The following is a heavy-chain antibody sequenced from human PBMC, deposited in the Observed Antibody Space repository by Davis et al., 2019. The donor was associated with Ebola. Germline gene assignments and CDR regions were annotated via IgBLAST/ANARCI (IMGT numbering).Heavy chain of an antibody. CDR2: ISAYNGNT. CDR1: GGTFINYA. J-gene: IGHJ4*02. V-gene: IGHV1-18*01. Sequence: ASVKVSCKASGGTFINYAISWVRQAPGQGLEWMGWISAYNGNTNYAQKFQGRVTMTRDTSISTAYMELSRLRSDDTAVYYCASFKDTACWGQGTLVTVSS. D-gene: IGHD5-18*01. CDR3: ASFKDTAC.